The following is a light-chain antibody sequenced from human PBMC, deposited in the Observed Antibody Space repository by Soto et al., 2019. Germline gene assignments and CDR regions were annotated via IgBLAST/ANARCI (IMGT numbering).Light chain of an antibody. V-gene: IGLV2-14*03. Sequence: QSVLTQPASVSGSPGQSITISCTGTSSDVGGYNYVSWYQHHPGKAPKLIIYDVSNRPSGVSIRFSGSKSDNTASLTISGLQPEDEADYHCSSYTTSNTRQIVFGTG. CDR2: DVS. CDR3: SSYTTSNTRQIV. J-gene: IGLJ1*01. CDR1: SSDVGGYNY.